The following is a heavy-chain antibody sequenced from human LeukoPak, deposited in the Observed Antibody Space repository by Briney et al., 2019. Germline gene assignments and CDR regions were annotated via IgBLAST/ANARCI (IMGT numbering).Heavy chain of an antibody. CDR2: ISSSSSYI. CDR3: ARVPHINSSGLDFDY. CDR1: GFTFSSYS. V-gene: IGHV3-21*01. D-gene: IGHD6-19*01. J-gene: IGHJ4*02. Sequence: GGSLRLSCAASGFTFSSYSMNWVRQAPGKGLEWVSSISSSSSYIYYADSVKGRFTISRDNAKNSLYLQMNSLRAEDTAVYYCARVPHINSSGLDFDYWGQGTLVTVSS.